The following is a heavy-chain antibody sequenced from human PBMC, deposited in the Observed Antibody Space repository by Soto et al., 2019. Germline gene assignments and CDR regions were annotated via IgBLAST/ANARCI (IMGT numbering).Heavy chain of an antibody. CDR3: ARDHPASYYDYIWGSYRYTDDAFDI. Sequence: GGSLRLSCAASGFTFSSYWMSWVRQAPGKGLEWVANIKQDGSEKYYVDSVKGRFTISRDNAKNSLYLQMNSLRAEDTAVYYCARDHPASYYDYIWGSYRYTDDAFDIWGQGTMVTVS. V-gene: IGHV3-7*01. D-gene: IGHD3-16*02. CDR2: IKQDGSEK. CDR1: GFTFSSYW. J-gene: IGHJ3*02.